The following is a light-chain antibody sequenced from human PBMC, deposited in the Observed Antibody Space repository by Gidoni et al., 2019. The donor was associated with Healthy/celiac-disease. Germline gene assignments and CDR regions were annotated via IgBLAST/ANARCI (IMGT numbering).Light chain of an antibody. CDR2: EVS. CDR3: SSYTSSSTYVV. V-gene: IGLV2-14*01. J-gene: IGLJ2*01. Sequence: QSALTQPASVSGSSGQPITISCTGTSSDVGGYNYVSWYQQHPGKAPKLMIYEVSNRPSGVSNRFSGSKSGNTASLTISGLQAEDEADYYCSSYTSSSTYVVFGGGTKLTVL. CDR1: SSDVGGYNY.